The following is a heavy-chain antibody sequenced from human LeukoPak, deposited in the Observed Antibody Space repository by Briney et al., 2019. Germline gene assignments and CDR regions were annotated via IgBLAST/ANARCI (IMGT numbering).Heavy chain of an antibody. Sequence: RGGSLRLSCAASGFTVSSNPMSWVRQAPGKGLEWVSVIYSAGRSFYADSVKGRFTVSTDNSKNTLYLQMNSLRAEDTALCYCARTTPTVTTSPDLWGRGTLVTVSS. CDR3: ARTTPTVTTSPDL. CDR1: GFTVSSNP. J-gene: IGHJ2*01. CDR2: IYSAGRS. D-gene: IGHD4-17*01. V-gene: IGHV3-53*01.